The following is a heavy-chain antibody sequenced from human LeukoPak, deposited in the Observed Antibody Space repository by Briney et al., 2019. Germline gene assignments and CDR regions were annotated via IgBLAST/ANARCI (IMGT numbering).Heavy chain of an antibody. Sequence: GGSLRLSCAASGFTVSSNSMSWVRQAPGKGLECVSVIYSGGSTYYADSVRGRFTISRDNSRNTLFLQMNSLRPEDTAVYYCAKDAANLLYYFDHWGQGALVTVSS. D-gene: IGHD2-15*01. V-gene: IGHV3-66*02. CDR2: IYSGGST. CDR1: GFTVSSNS. J-gene: IGHJ4*02. CDR3: AKDAANLLYYFDH.